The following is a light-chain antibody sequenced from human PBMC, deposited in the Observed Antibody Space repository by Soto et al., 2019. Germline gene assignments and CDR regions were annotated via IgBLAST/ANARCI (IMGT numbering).Light chain of an antibody. V-gene: IGLV2-14*01. Sequence: QSGLTQPASVSGSPGQSITISCTGTSSDVGGYNYVSWYQQHPGKAPKLMIYEVSNRPSGVSDRFSGSRSGNTASLTISGLQAEDESDYYCLSYTSSSTWVFGGGTKVTVL. CDR2: EVS. J-gene: IGLJ3*02. CDR1: SSDVGGYNY. CDR3: LSYTSSSTWV.